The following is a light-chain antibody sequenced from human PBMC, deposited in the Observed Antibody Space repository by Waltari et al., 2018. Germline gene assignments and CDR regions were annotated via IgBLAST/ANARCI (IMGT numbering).Light chain of an antibody. V-gene: IGKV3-11*01. CDR3: QQRSKWPLT. J-gene: IGKJ1*01. Sequence: EIVLTQSPATLSLSPGERATLSCRASQSVGLSLAWYQQKPGQAPRLLIYDASNRATGIPVRFSGSGSWTDFTLTISSLEPEDFAVYYCQQRSKWPLTFGQGTKVEIK. CDR1: QSVGLS. CDR2: DAS.